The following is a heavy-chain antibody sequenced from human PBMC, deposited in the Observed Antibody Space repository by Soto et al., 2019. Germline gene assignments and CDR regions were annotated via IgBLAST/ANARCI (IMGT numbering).Heavy chain of an antibody. CDR1: DSSIRSYY. D-gene: IGHD4-4*01. CDR3: ASYSSPQDYYYYYYMDV. J-gene: IGHJ6*03. V-gene: IGHV4-59*08. Sequence: SETQSLTCPGPDSSIRSYYLTLGRQPPGKGLEWIGYIYYSGSTNYNPSLKSRVTISVDTSKNQFSLKLSSVTAADTAVYYCASYSSPQDYYYYYYMDVWGKGTTVTVSS. CDR2: IYYSGST.